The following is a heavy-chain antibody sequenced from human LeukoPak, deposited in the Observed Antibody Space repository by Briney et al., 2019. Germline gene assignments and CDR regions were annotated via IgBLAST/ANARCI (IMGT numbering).Heavy chain of an antibody. D-gene: IGHD2-8*02. J-gene: IGHJ4*02. CDR1: GGSISSGGYS. Sequence: SETLSLTCAVSGGSISSGGYSWSWIRQPPGKGLEWIGYIYHSGSTYYNPSLKSRVTISVDKSKNQFSLKLSSVTAADTAVYFCACTGYDYGDYWGQGTLVTVSS. V-gene: IGHV4-30-2*01. CDR3: ACTGYDYGDY. CDR2: IYHSGST.